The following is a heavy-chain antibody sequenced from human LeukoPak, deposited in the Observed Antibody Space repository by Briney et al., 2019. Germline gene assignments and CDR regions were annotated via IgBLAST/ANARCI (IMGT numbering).Heavy chain of an antibody. CDR2: ISAYNGNT. Sequence: ASVKVSCKASGYTFTSYGISWVRQAPGQGLEWMGWISAYNGNTNYAQKLQGRVTMTTDTSTSTAYMELRSLGSDDTAVYYCARGPGYSSGWYVNYYYMDVWGKGTTVTVSS. CDR3: ARGPGYSSGWYVNYYYMDV. J-gene: IGHJ6*03. CDR1: GYTFTSYG. D-gene: IGHD6-19*01. V-gene: IGHV1-18*01.